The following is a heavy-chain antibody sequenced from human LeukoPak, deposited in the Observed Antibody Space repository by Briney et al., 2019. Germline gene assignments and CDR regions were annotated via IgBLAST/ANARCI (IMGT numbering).Heavy chain of an antibody. CDR3: ARDHQWLVEYYFDY. V-gene: IGHV3-74*01. CDR1: AFTLSSYW. D-gene: IGHD6-19*01. J-gene: IGHJ4*02. Sequence: GGSLRLSCAAAAFTLSSYWMHWVRQAPGRGLVWVSRINSDGSSTSYADSVKGRFTISRDNAKNTLYLQMNSLRAEYTAVYYCARDHQWLVEYYFDYWGQGTLVTVSS. CDR2: INSDGSST.